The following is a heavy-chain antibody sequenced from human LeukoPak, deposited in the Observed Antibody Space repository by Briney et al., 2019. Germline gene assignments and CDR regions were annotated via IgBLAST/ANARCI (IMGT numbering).Heavy chain of an antibody. CDR3: AKVGAYGDYARHDY. CDR2: MFHSGDT. Sequence: PSETLSLTCDVSGYSIRSGSYWGWIQQPPGKGLEWIGCMFHSGDTYHNPSLKSRVTISADTSKNQFSLKWTSVTAGDTAVYYCAKVGAYGDYARHDYWGQGTLVTVSS. D-gene: IGHD4-17*01. V-gene: IGHV4-38-2*01. CDR1: GYSIRSGSY. J-gene: IGHJ4*02.